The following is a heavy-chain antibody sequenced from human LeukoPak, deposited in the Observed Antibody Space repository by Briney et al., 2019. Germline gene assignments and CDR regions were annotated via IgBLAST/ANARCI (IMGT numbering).Heavy chain of an antibody. Sequence: GGSLRLSCAASGFTFSSYSMNWVRQAPGKGLEWVSYISRSSTTLYYADSVKGRFTISRDNVKNSMYLQMNSLRVEDTALYYCARERGYSSSAFDIWGQGTMVTVSS. J-gene: IGHJ3*02. D-gene: IGHD5-18*01. CDR2: ISRSSTTL. V-gene: IGHV3-48*01. CDR1: GFTFSSYS. CDR3: ARERGYSSSAFDI.